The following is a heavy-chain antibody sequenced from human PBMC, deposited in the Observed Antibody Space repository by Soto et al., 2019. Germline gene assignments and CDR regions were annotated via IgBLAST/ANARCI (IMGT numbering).Heavy chain of an antibody. CDR1: GYTFTSYD. CDR2: MNPNSGNT. J-gene: IGHJ6*02. V-gene: IGHV1-8*01. Sequence: ASLKVSCKGAGYTFTSYDINWVRESTGQGLEWMGWMNPNSGNTGYAQKFQGRVTMTRNTSISTAYMELSSLRSEDTAVYYCARGGDCSSTSCYIAQPYYYYGMDVWGQGTTVTVSS. D-gene: IGHD2-2*02. CDR3: ARGGDCSSTSCYIAQPYYYYGMDV.